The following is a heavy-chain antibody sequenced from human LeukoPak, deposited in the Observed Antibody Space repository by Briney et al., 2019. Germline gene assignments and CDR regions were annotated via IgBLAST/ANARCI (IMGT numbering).Heavy chain of an antibody. CDR1: GFTFSSYA. J-gene: IGHJ5*02. Sequence: GGSLRLSCAASGFTFSSYAMHWVRQAPGKGLEWVAVISYDGSNKYYADSVKGRFTISRDKSKNTLYLQMNSLRAEDTAVYYCARGYCSSTSCHHLNWFDPWGQGTLVTVSS. D-gene: IGHD2-2*01. CDR3: ARGYCSSTSCHHLNWFDP. CDR2: ISYDGSNK. V-gene: IGHV3-30*04.